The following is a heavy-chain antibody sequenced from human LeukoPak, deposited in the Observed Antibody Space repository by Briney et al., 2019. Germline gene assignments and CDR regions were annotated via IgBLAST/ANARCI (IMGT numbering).Heavy chain of an antibody. Sequence: SETLSPTCAVYGGSFSGYYWSWIRQPPGKGLEWIGEINHSGSTNYNPSLKSRVTISVDTSKNQFSLKLNSVTAADTAVYYCVRRTSGSYSDYWGQGTLVTVSS. CDR3: VRRTSGSYSDY. V-gene: IGHV4-34*01. CDR1: GGSFSGYY. CDR2: INHSGST. J-gene: IGHJ4*02. D-gene: IGHD1-26*01.